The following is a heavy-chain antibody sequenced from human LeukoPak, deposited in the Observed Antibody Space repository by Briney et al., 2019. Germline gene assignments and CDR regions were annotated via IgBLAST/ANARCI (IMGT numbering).Heavy chain of an antibody. CDR2: ISSDGSSK. D-gene: IGHD6-19*01. CDR1: GFTFSSYG. J-gene: IGHJ4*02. CDR3: ARDSPRLSGWLGHFDY. V-gene: IGHV3-30*03. Sequence: PGGSLRPSCAASGFTFSSYGMHWVRQAPGKGLEWVAVISSDGSSKNYADSMKGQFTISRDNSKNTLFLQMNNLRAEDTAVYYCARDSPRLSGWLGHFDYWGQGTLVTVSS.